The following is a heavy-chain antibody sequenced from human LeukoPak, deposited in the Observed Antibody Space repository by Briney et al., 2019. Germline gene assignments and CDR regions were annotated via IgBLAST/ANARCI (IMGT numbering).Heavy chain of an antibody. CDR3: ARDPPYYYDSSGYFPLDY. V-gene: IGHV3-30*02. D-gene: IGHD3-22*01. CDR1: GFTFSDHG. Sequence: PGGSLRLSCVASGFTFSDHGFHWVRQAPGKGLEWVAFIRYDGSNTYYTDSVKGRFTISRDNAKNSLYLQMNSLRAEDTAVYYCARDPPYYYDSSGYFPLDYWGQGTLVTASS. J-gene: IGHJ4*02. CDR2: IRYDGSNT.